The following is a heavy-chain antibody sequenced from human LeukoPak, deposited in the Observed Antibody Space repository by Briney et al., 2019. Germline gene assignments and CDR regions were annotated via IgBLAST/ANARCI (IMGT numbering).Heavy chain of an antibody. J-gene: IGHJ4*02. D-gene: IGHD3-16*02. CDR3: AKDAIGQYRPYYFDC. CDR1: GFTFSSHS. Sequence: GGSLRLSCAASGFTFSSHSMNWVRQAPGKGLEWVSYISSSSSTIYYADSVKGRFTISRDNAKNSLYLQMNSLRAEDTAVYYCAKDAIGQYRPYYFDCWGQGTLVTVSS. CDR2: ISSSSSTI. V-gene: IGHV3-48*04.